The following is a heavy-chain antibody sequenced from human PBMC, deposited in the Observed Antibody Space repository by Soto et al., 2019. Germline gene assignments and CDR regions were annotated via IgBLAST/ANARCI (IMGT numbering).Heavy chain of an antibody. CDR1: GYTFTSYA. Sequence: ASVKVSCKASGYTFTSYAMHWLRQAPGQGLEWMGWINAGNGNTKYSQKFQGRVTITRDTSASTAYMELSSLRSEDTAVYYCARDGNYYGSGNTYFDYWGQGTLVTVSS. V-gene: IGHV1-3*01. CDR3: ARDGNYYGSGNTYFDY. CDR2: INAGNGNT. J-gene: IGHJ4*02. D-gene: IGHD3-10*01.